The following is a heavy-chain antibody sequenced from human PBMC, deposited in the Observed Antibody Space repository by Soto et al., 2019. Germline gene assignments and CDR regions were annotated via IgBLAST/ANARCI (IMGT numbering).Heavy chain of an antibody. CDR2: IYYSGST. CDR1: GGSISSYY. Sequence: SETLSLTCTVSGGSISSYYWSWIRQPPGKGLEWIGYIYYSGSTNYNPSLKSRVTISVDTSKNQFSLKLSSVTAADTAVYYCASITMIVNYYGMDVWGQGTTVTVSS. J-gene: IGHJ6*02. CDR3: ASITMIVNYYGMDV. D-gene: IGHD3-22*01. V-gene: IGHV4-59*01.